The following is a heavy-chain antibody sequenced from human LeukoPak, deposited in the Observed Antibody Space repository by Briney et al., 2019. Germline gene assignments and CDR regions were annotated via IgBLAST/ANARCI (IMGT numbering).Heavy chain of an antibody. CDR1: GFTFSIYE. D-gene: IGHD3-22*01. Sequence: GGSLRLSCAAYGFTFSIYEMNWVRQAPGKGLEWISYIDTSGTTTYYADSVRGRFTVSRDNTKNSLYLQMNTLRAEDTAVYYCAKDAYDSSGYYYSFTTKNWYFDLWGRGTLVTVSS. CDR3: AKDAYDSSGYYYSFTTKNWYFDL. CDR2: IDTSGTTT. V-gene: IGHV3-48*03. J-gene: IGHJ2*01.